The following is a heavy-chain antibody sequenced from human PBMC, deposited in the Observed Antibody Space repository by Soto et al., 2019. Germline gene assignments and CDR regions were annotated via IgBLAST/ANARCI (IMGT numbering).Heavy chain of an antibody. D-gene: IGHD1-7*01. CDR2: IYYSGST. V-gene: IGHV4-31*03. CDR3: ASSITGTTSIDY. Sequence: PSETLSLTCTVSGGSISSGGYYWSWIRQHPGKGLEWIGYIYYSGSTYYNPSLKSRFTISVDTSKNQFSLKLSSVTAADTAVYYCASSITGTTSIDYWGQGTLVTVSS. J-gene: IGHJ4*02. CDR1: GGSISSGGYY.